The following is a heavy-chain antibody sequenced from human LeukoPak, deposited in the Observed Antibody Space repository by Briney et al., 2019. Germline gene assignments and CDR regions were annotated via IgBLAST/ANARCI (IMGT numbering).Heavy chain of an antibody. V-gene: IGHV3-21*01. J-gene: IGHJ4*02. CDR3: ARGHTAVTRHFDF. Sequence: GGSLILSCEASGFTFTTYSMTWVRQAPGKGLEWVSSISSGSSAIFSADALKGRFTISRDDAKNLLYLDMNSLRAEDTAVYYCARGHTAVTRHFDFWGQGTLVTVSS. CDR1: GFTFTTYS. D-gene: IGHD4-17*01. CDR2: ISSGSSAI.